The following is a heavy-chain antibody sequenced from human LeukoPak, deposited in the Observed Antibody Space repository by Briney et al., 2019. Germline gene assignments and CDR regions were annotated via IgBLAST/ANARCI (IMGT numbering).Heavy chain of an antibody. CDR2: IYYSGST. V-gene: IGHV4-59*01. CDR1: GGSINSYY. CDR3: ARGGESYFDY. Sequence: SETLSLTCTVSGGSINSYYWSWIRQPPGKGLEWIGYIYYSGSTNYNPSLKSRVTISVDTSKNQFSLKLSSVTTADTAVCYCARGGESYFDYWGQGTLVTVSS. J-gene: IGHJ4*02. D-gene: IGHD3-10*01.